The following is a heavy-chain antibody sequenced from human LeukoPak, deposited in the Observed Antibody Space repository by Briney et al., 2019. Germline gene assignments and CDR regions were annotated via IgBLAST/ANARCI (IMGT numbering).Heavy chain of an antibody. V-gene: IGHV4-59*02. D-gene: IGHD1-1*01. J-gene: IGHJ4*02. Sequence: PSETLSLTCTVSGDSVSTNYWSWIRQPPGKGLEWIGYTSYTGSSNYNPSLPSLKSRITISVDTSRNQFSLKLSSVTAADTAVYYCARVGDWNDLVYWGQGTLVTVSS. CDR1: GDSVSTNY. CDR2: TSYTGSS. CDR3: ARVGDWNDLVY.